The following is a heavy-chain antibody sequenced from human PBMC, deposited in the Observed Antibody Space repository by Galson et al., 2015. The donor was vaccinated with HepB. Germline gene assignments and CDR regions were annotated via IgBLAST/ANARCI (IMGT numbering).Heavy chain of an antibody. Sequence: LRLSCAASGFTFSSYAMSWVRQAPGKGLEWVSAISGSGGSTYYADSVKGRFTISRDNSKNTLYLQMNSLRAEDTAVYYCAKDLASSGSYYNAPFFDYWGQGTLVTVSS. D-gene: IGHD3-10*01. J-gene: IGHJ4*02. CDR2: ISGSGGST. V-gene: IGHV3-23*01. CDR1: GFTFSSYA. CDR3: AKDLASSGSYYNAPFFDY.